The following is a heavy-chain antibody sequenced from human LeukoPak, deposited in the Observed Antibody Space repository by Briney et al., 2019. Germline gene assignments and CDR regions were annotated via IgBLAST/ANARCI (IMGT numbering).Heavy chain of an antibody. CDR2: IYYSGST. CDR1: GGSIGSSSYY. J-gene: IGHJ4*02. Sequence: SETLSLTCTVSGGSIGSSSYYWGWIRQPPGQGLEWIGTIYYSGSTYYNPSLKSRVTILVDTSKDQFSLELTSVTAADTALYYCARVVASTSIDSWGQGTLVTVSS. CDR3: ARVVASTSIDS. D-gene: IGHD2-15*01. V-gene: IGHV4-39*07.